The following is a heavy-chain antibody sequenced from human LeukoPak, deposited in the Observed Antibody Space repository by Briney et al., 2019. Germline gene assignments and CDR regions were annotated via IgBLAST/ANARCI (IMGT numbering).Heavy chain of an antibody. J-gene: IGHJ4*02. CDR1: GCTFSSYC. CDR2: IKQDGSEK. V-gene: IGHV3-7*01. CDR3: ASPQWLATENYFDY. Sequence: GGSLRLSYAASGCTFSSYCMSWVRQAPGKGLEWVANIKQDGSEKYYVDSVKGRFTISRDNAKNSLYLQMNSLRAEDTAVYYCASPQWLATENYFDYLRPGTLVTVSS. D-gene: IGHD6-19*01.